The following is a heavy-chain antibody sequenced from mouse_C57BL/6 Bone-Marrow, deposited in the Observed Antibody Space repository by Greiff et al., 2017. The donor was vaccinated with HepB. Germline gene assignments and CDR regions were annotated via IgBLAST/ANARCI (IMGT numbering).Heavy chain of an antibody. Sequence: QVQLQQSGAELVKPGASVKISCKASGYAFSSYWMNWVKQRPGQGLEWIGEIDPSDSYTNYNQKFKGKSTLTVDKSSSTAYMQLSSLTSEDSAVYYCAREGIYYYGSTVYYYAMDYWGQGTSVTVSS. D-gene: IGHD1-1*01. CDR2: IDPSDSYT. J-gene: IGHJ4*01. CDR1: GYAFSSYW. V-gene: IGHV1-69*01. CDR3: AREGIYYYGSTVYYYAMDY.